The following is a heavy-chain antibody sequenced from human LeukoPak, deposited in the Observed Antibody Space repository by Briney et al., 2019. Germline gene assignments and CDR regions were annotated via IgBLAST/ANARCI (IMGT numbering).Heavy chain of an antibody. D-gene: IGHD4-23*01. CDR3: XRARVVKIDY. J-gene: IGHJ4*02. Sequence: SQTLSLTCAVSGGSISSGGYSWSWIRQPPGKGLEWIGYIYHSGSTYYNPSLKSRVTISVDRSKNQFSLKLSSVTAADTAVYYXXRARVVKIDYWGQGTLVTVSS. CDR1: GGSISSGGYS. V-gene: IGHV4-30-2*01. CDR2: IYHSGST.